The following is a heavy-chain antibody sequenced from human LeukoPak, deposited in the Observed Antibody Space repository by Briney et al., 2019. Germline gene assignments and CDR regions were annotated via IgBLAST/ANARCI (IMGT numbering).Heavy chain of an antibody. V-gene: IGHV1-8*01. CDR1: GYTFTSYD. J-gene: IGHJ6*03. CDR2: MNPNSGNT. CDR3: AAHVVVTARDPNYYYMDV. Sequence: ASVKVSCKASGYTFTSYDINWVRQATGQGLEWMGWMNPNSGNTGYAQKFQGRVTMTRNTSISTAYMELSSLRSEDTAVYYCAAHVVVTARDPNYYYMDVWGKGTTVTVSS. D-gene: IGHD2-21*02.